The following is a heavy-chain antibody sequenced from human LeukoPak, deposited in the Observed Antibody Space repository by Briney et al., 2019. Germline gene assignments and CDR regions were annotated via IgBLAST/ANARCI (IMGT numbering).Heavy chain of an antibody. CDR2: INAGNGNT. Sequence: APVKVSCKASGYTFTSYAMHWVRQAPGQRLEWMGWINAGNGNTKYSQKFQGRVTITRDTSASTAYMELSSLRSEDTAVYYCARGPYSSGPTPFDYWGQGTLVTVSS. J-gene: IGHJ4*02. V-gene: IGHV1-3*01. D-gene: IGHD6-19*01. CDR3: ARGPYSSGPTPFDY. CDR1: GYTFTSYA.